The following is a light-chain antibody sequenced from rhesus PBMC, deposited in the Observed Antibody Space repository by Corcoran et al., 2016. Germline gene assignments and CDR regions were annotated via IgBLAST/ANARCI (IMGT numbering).Light chain of an antibody. V-gene: IGKV3-53*01. CDR3: QKYSSSPWT. CDR1: QSVSSY. CDR2: GAS. J-gene: IGKJ1*01. Sequence: QVILTQSPATPSLSPGERATLSCRASQSVSSYLAWYQQKPGQAPRLLIYGASSRATGIPERFRGSGSGTEFTLTISSLEPEDFAVYYCQKYSSSPWTFGQGTKVEIK.